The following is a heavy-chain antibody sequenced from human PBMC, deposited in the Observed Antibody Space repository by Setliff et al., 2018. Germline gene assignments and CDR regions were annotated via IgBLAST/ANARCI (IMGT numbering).Heavy chain of an antibody. D-gene: IGHD2-2*01. CDR2: IYPGDSDT. CDR1: GYSFTSDW. CDR3: ARQGCSSTSCHSIDY. J-gene: IGHJ4*02. Sequence: PGESLKISCKGSGYSFTSDWIGWVRQMPGKGLEWMGIIYPGDSDTRYSPSFQGQVTISADKSISTAYLQWSSLKASDTAIYYCARQGCSSTSCHSIDYWGQGTLVTVS. V-gene: IGHV5-51*01.